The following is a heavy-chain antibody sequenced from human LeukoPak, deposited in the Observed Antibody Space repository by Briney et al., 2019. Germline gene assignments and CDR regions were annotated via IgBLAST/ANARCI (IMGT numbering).Heavy chain of an antibody. J-gene: IGHJ5*02. CDR3: ARTRYCSSTSCYGWFDP. CDR1: GGTFTSYA. D-gene: IGHD2-2*01. V-gene: IGHV1-69*05. Sequence: GSSVKVSCTASGGTFTSYAISWVRQAPGQGLEWMGGIIPIFGTANYAQKFQGRVTITTDESTSTAYMELSSLRSEDTAVYYCARTRYCSSTSCYGWFDPWGQGTLVTVSS. CDR2: IIPIFGTA.